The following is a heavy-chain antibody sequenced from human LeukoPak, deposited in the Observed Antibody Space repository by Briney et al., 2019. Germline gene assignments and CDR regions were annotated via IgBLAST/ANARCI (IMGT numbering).Heavy chain of an antibody. V-gene: IGHV3-53*01. Sequence: PGGSLRLSCAASGFTVSSNYMSWARQPRAKGLEWVSVVHEDGSTHYGDSVKGRFTISRDNSRNTGYLQMSSLRAEDTAVYYCARDKGASPTARFDFWGHGTTVTVSS. CDR2: VHEDGST. D-gene: IGHD3-16*01. J-gene: IGHJ6*02. CDR3: ARDKGASPTARFDF. CDR1: GFTVSSNY.